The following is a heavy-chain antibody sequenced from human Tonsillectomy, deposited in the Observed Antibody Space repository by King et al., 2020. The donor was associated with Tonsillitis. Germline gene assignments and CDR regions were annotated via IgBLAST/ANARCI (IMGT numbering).Heavy chain of an antibody. CDR1: GGSISSSDYY. D-gene: IGHD3-3*01. CDR3: ARSITIFGVVSEY. CDR2: TCYGGFT. Sequence: QLQESGPGLVKPSETLSLTCKVSGGSISSSDYYWGWIRQPPGKGLEWIGSTCYGGFTYYTPSLKSRVSISVDTSKNQFSLNLSSVTAADTAVYYCARSITIFGVVSEYWGQGTLVTVSS. J-gene: IGHJ4*02. V-gene: IGHV4-39*01.